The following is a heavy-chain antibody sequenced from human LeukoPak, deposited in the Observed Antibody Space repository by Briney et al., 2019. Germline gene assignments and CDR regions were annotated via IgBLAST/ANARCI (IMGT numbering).Heavy chain of an antibody. D-gene: IGHD6-13*01. CDR2: SGTAGDT. Sequence: GGSLRLSCAASGFTFSGSAMNWVRQAPGKGLEWVSASGTAGDTYYAASVKGRFTISRDNSKDTLYLQMISLRAEDTAVYYCAKKTPGTHPFDYWGQGTLVTVSP. V-gene: IGHV3-23*01. J-gene: IGHJ4*02. CDR3: AKKTPGTHPFDY. CDR1: GFTFSGSA.